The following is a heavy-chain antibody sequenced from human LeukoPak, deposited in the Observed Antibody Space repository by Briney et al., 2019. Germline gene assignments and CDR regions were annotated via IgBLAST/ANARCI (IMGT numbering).Heavy chain of an antibody. CDR1: GGTFSSYA. CDR2: IIPIFGTA. CDR3: ARDRGTYYYGSGSYNVAFDI. J-gene: IGHJ3*02. Sequence: ASVKVSCKASGGTFSSYAISWVRQAPGQGLEWMGGIIPIFGTANYAQKFQGRVTITADKSTSTAYMELSSLRSDDTAVYYCARDRGTYYYGSGSYNVAFDIWGQGTMVTVSS. V-gene: IGHV1-69*06. D-gene: IGHD3-10*01.